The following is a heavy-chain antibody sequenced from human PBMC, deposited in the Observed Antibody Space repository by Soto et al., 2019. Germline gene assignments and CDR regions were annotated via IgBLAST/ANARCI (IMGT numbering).Heavy chain of an antibody. V-gene: IGHV3-23*01. CDR1: GFTFSNYG. Sequence: GGSLRLSCAASGFTFSNYGMSWVRQAPGKGLEWVSAISGSGGSTYYADSVKGRFTISRDNSKNTLYLQMNSLRAEDTAVYYCARDGGPYGWGSYFWGQETLVTVSS. J-gene: IGHJ4*02. CDR3: ARDGGPYGWGSYF. D-gene: IGHD3-10*01. CDR2: ISGSGGST.